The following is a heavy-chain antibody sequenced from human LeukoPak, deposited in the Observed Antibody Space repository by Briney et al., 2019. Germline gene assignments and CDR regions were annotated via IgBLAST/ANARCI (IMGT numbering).Heavy chain of an antibody. Sequence: GGSLRLSCTASGFTFSNYAMSWVRQAPGKGLEWVSTISGSDGSTYYADSAKGRFTISRDNSKNTLYLQMNSLRVEDTAIYYCAKGRGYCTGGSCYSDYWGQGTLVTVSS. V-gene: IGHV3-23*01. CDR2: ISGSDGST. D-gene: IGHD2-15*01. CDR1: GFTFSNYA. CDR3: AKGRGYCTGGSCYSDY. J-gene: IGHJ4*02.